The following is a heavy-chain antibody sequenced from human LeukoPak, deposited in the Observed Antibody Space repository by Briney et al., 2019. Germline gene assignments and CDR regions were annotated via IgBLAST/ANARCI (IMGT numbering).Heavy chain of an antibody. V-gene: IGHV3-23*01. J-gene: IGHJ5*02. CDR2: ISGSGGST. D-gene: IGHD3-10*01. CDR3: AKTPGHGSGSYMFVNWFDP. Sequence: GGSLRLSCAASGFTFSSYAMSWVRQAPGKGLEWVSAISGSGGSTYYADSVKGRFTISRDNSKNTLYLQMNSLRAEDTAVYYCAKTPGHGSGSYMFVNWFDPWGQGTLVTVSS. CDR1: GFTFSSYA.